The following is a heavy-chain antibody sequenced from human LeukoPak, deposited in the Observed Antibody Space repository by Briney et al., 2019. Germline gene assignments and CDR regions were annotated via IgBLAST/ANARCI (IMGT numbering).Heavy chain of an antibody. CDR1: GYTFTGHY. V-gene: IGHV1-2*02. Sequence: ASVKVSCKASGYTFTGHYMHWVRQAPGQGLEWMGWINPNSGVTNYAQKFQGRVTMTRDTSISTAYMELSRLRSDDTAVYYCAREGGEWLRWNAFDIWGQGTMVTVSS. J-gene: IGHJ3*02. CDR2: INPNSGVT. CDR3: AREGGEWLRWNAFDI. D-gene: IGHD5-12*01.